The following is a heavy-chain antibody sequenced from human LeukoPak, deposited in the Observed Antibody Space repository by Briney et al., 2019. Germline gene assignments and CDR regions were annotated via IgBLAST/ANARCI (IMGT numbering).Heavy chain of an antibody. D-gene: IGHD3-9*01. CDR3: ASAFTYYDILSAFDI. J-gene: IGHJ3*02. CDR2: IYYSGST. CDR1: GGSISSYY. Sequence: PSETLSLTCTVSGGSISSYYWSWIRQPPGKGLEWIGYIYYSGSTNYNPSLKSRVTISVDTSKNQFSLKLSSVTAADTAVYYCASAFTYYDILSAFDIWGQGTMVTVSS. V-gene: IGHV4-59*08.